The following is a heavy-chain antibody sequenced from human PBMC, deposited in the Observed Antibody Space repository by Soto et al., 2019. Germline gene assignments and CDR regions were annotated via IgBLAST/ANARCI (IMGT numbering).Heavy chain of an antibody. CDR3: ARNPFRGGGHHRYYFDY. J-gene: IGHJ4*02. Sequence: QVQLVESGGGVVQPGRSLRLSCAASGFTFSSYGMHWIRQAPGKGLEWVAVIWYDGSNKYYADSVKGRFTISRDNSKNTLYLQMNSLRAEDTAVYYCARNPFRGGGHHRYYFDYCGQGTLVTVSS. D-gene: IGHD2-15*01. CDR1: GFTFSSYG. CDR2: IWYDGSNK. V-gene: IGHV3-33*01.